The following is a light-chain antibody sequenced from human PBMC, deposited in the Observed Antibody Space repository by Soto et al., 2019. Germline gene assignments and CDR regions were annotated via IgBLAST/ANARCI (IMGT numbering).Light chain of an antibody. Sequence: QTVVTQAPSVSGTPGQRVTISCSGSSSNIESNWVYWYQKLPGAAPKLLIYNNNQRPSGFPDRFSGSKSGTSASLANTGLRFDDEAKYYCATWDDDLYTPIIGGGTQLTLL. J-gene: IGLJ2*01. CDR2: NNN. CDR1: SSNIESNW. V-gene: IGLV1-47*02. CDR3: ATWDDDLYTPI.